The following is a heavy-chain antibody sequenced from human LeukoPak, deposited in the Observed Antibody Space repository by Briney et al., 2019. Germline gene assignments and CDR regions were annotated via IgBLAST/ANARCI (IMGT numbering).Heavy chain of an antibody. J-gene: IGHJ5*02. CDR1: GYTFTGYY. CDR2: INPNSGGT. CDR3: ASIPLLWFGNNWFDP. Sequence: ASVKVSCKASGYTFTGYYMHWVRQAPGQGLEWMGRINPNSGGTNYAQKFQGRVTMTRDTSISTAYMKLSRLRSDDTAVYYCASIPLLWFGNNWFDPWGQGTLVTVSS. V-gene: IGHV1-2*06. D-gene: IGHD3-10*01.